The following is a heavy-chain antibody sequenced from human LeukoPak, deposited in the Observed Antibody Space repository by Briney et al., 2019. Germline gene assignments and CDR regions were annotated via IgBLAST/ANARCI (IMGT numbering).Heavy chain of an antibody. CDR2: ISGSGGST. D-gene: IGHD3-10*01. Sequence: GGSLRLSCAASGFTFSSYAMSWVRQAPGKGLEWVSAISGSGGSTYYADSVKGRFTTSRDNSKNTLYLQMNSLRAEDTAVYYCAKGGGLWFGELFDYWGQGTLVTVSS. J-gene: IGHJ4*02. CDR1: GFTFSSYA. V-gene: IGHV3-23*01. CDR3: AKGGGLWFGELFDY.